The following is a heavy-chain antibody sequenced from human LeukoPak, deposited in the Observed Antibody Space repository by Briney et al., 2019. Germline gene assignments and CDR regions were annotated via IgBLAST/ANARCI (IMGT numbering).Heavy chain of an antibody. CDR2: INSGGTST. V-gene: IGHV3-74*01. Sequence: GGSLRLSCAASGFTFSSHWMHWVCQARGKGLVWVSRINSGGTSTTYADSVKGRFTVSRDNAKNTLYLQMNSLRDEDSAVYFCVSGPYTSSWWGAFEMWGQGTMLSVSS. D-gene: IGHD6-13*01. J-gene: IGHJ3*02. CDR3: VSGPYTSSWWGAFEM. CDR1: GFTFSSHW.